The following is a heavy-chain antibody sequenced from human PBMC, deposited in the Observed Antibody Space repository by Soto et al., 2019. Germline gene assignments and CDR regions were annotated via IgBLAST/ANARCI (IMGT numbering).Heavy chain of an antibody. CDR3: ARHLYSCYHDAFDI. D-gene: IGHD5-12*01. CDR1: GGSISSYY. Sequence: QVQLQESGPGLVKPSETLSLTCTVSGGSISSYYWSWIRQPPGKGLEWIGYIDYSGSTNYNPALKSRVTISVDTSKNQFALKLSAVTAADTAVYYCARHLYSCYHDAFDIWGQGTMVTVSS. J-gene: IGHJ3*02. CDR2: IDYSGST. V-gene: IGHV4-59*08.